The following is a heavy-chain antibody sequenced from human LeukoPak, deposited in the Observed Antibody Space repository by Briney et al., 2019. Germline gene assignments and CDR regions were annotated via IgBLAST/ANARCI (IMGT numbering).Heavy chain of an antibody. CDR1: GSTFSSYS. CDR3: ARGDYGELYYMDV. CDR2: ISSSSSYI. D-gene: IGHD4-17*01. Sequence: PGGSLRLSCAASGSTFSSYSMNWVRQAPGKGLEWVSSISSSSSYIYYADSVKGRFTISRDNAKNSLYLQMNSLRAEDTAVYYCARGDYGELYYMDVWGKGTTVTVSS. V-gene: IGHV3-21*01. J-gene: IGHJ6*03.